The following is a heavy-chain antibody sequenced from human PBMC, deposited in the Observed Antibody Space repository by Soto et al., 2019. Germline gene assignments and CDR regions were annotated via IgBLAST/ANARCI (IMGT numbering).Heavy chain of an antibody. Sequence: GESLKISCKGSGYSFAGYWITWVRQKPGKGLEWMGRVDPSDSQTYYSPSFRGHVTISVTKSITTVFLQWSSLRASDTAMYYCARQIYDSDTGPNFQYYFDSWGQGTPVTVSS. J-gene: IGHJ4*02. V-gene: IGHV5-10-1*01. CDR3: ARQIYDSDTGPNFQYYFDS. CDR2: VDPSDSQT. D-gene: IGHD3-22*01. CDR1: GYSFAGYW.